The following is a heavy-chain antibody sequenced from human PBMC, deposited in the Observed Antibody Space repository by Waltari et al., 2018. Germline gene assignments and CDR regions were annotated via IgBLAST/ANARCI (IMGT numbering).Heavy chain of an antibody. Sequence: EVQLVESGGGLVQPGGSLKLSCAASGFTFSGSAMHWVRQASGKGLEWVGRIRSKANSYATADAASVKGRFTISRDDSKNTAYLQMNSLKTEDTAVYYCTRQAHYSIADYWGQGTLVTVSS. CDR2: IRSKANSYAT. V-gene: IGHV3-73*02. CDR1: GFTFSGSA. D-gene: IGHD6-6*01. CDR3: TRQAHYSIADY. J-gene: IGHJ4*02.